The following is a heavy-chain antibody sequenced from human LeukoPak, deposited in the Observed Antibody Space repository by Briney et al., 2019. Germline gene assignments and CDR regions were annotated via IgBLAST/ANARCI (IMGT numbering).Heavy chain of an antibody. V-gene: IGHV4-39*01. Sequence: PSETLSLTCTVSGGSISSSNYYWGWIRQPPGKGLEWIGNIYYSGSTYYNPSLKIRVTISVYTSKNQFSLRLKSVTAPDTSIYYCARPRSRISWFDPWGQGTLVSVSS. CDR1: GGSISSSNYY. J-gene: IGHJ5*02. CDR3: ARPRSRISWFDP. D-gene: IGHD2-15*01. CDR2: IYYSGST.